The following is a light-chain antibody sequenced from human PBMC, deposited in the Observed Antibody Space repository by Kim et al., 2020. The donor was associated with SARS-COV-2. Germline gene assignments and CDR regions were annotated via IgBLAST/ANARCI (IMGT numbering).Light chain of an antibody. V-gene: IGLV3-19*01. CDR1: SLRSYY. Sequence: SSELTQDPAVSVALGQTVRITCQGDSLRSYYASWYQQKPGQAPVLVIYGKNNRPSGIPDRFSGSSSGNTASLTITGTQAEAEADYYCNSRDSSGNQSWVF. J-gene: IGLJ3*02. CDR2: GKN. CDR3: NSRDSSGNQSWV.